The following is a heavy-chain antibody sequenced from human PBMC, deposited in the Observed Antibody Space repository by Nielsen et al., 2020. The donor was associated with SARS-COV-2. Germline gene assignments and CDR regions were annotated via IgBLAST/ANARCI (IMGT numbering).Heavy chain of an antibody. CDR3: ARARPVHLERLSRGDGFDI. CDR2: IIPLLDKT. Sequence: WVRQAPGQGIDWMGRIIPLLDKTDYAQKFQGRVTITADKSSATAYMELTSLRPDDTSVYYCARARPVHLERLSRGDGFDIWGQGTTVTVSS. J-gene: IGHJ3*02. D-gene: IGHD1-1*01. V-gene: IGHV1-69*02.